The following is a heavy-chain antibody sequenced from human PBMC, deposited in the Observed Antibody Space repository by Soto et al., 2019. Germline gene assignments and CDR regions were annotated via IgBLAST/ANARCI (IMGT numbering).Heavy chain of an antibody. CDR1: GFTFSSYS. CDR3: ARGDGYNKKTDAFDY. CDR2: ISSSSSYI. V-gene: IGHV3-21*01. J-gene: IGHJ4*02. Sequence: GGSLRLSCAASGFTFSSYSMNWVRQAPGKGLEWVSSISSSSSYIYYADSVKGRFTISRDNAKNSLYLQMNSLRAEDTAVYYCARGDGYNKKTDAFDYWGQGTLVTVSS. D-gene: IGHD5-12*01.